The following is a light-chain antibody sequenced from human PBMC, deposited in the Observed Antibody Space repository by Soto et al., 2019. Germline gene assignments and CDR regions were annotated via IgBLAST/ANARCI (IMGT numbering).Light chain of an antibody. V-gene: IGKV3-20*01. CDR3: QQYGSSPPYT. Sequence: EVVLTQSPGTLSLSPGERATLSCRASQSVSNKYLAWYQQKPGQAPRLLLFGSSDRATGIPDRFSGSGSGTDFTLTISRLEPEDVAVYYCQQYGSSPPYTFGQGTKLEIK. J-gene: IGKJ2*01. CDR1: QSVSNKY. CDR2: GSS.